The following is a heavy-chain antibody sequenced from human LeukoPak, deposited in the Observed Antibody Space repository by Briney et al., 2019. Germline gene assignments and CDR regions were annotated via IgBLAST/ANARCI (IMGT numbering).Heavy chain of an antibody. CDR3: VRDRAGTQSWVEFDL. CDR1: GFSVTNTL. V-gene: IGHV3-66*02. CDR2: IYIDART. J-gene: IGHJ5*02. D-gene: IGHD3-10*01. Sequence: GGSLRLSCTHSGFSVTNTLIDWVRQAPGKGPEWVALIYIDARTVYADSVKGRFTISRDNSKNMVYLQMNSLRSEDSALYDCVRDRAGTQSWVEFDLWGQGTLVTVSS.